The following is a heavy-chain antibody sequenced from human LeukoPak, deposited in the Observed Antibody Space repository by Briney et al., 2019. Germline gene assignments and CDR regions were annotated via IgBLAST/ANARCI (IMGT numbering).Heavy chain of an antibody. Sequence: PSETLSLTCTVSGGSISSDYYWGWIRQPPGKGLEWIGSIYYSGSAYDNPSLKSRVTLSVDTSKNQFSLRLSSVTAADTAVYYCARAYSRRGGLNWFYPWGQGTLVTVSS. CDR3: ARAYSRRGGLNWFYP. D-gene: IGHD2-21*01. CDR2: IYYSGSA. V-gene: IGHV4-39*01. CDR1: GGSISSDYY. J-gene: IGHJ5*02.